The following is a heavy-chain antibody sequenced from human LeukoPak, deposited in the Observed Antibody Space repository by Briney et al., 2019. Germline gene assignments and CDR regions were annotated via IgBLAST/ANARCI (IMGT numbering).Heavy chain of an antibody. V-gene: IGHV7-4-1*02. J-gene: IGHJ4*02. CDR2: INTNTGNP. Sequence: GASVKVSCKASGYTFTDYSMHWVRQAPGQGLEWMGWINTNTGNPTYAQGFTGRFVFSLDTSVTTSYLQINSLKAEDTAVYYCARGNYYGSGTYYTYWGQGTLVTVSS. D-gene: IGHD3-10*01. CDR1: GYTFTDYS. CDR3: ARGNYYGSGTYYTY.